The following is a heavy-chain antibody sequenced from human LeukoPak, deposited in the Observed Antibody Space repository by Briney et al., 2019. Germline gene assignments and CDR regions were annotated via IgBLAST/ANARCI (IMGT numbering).Heavy chain of an antibody. J-gene: IGHJ4*02. CDR1: GFTFSSYA. CDR3: AKLSGWTGWFFDY. Sequence: GGSLRLSCAASGFTFSSYAISWVRQAPGKELECVSAISKSGDSTYYADSVKGRFTISRDNSKNTIYLQMNSLRVEDTAVCYCAKLSGWTGWFFDYWGQGTVVTVSS. D-gene: IGHD6-19*01. V-gene: IGHV3-23*01. CDR2: ISKSGDST.